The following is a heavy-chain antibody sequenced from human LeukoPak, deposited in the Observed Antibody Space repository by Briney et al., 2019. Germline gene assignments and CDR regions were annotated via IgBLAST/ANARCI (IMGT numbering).Heavy chain of an antibody. CDR2: IKSKTDGGTT. J-gene: IGHJ4*02. CDR1: GFTFSNAW. Sequence: GGSLRLSCAASGFTFSNAWMSWVRQAPGKGLEWVGRIKSKTDGGTTDYAAPVKGRFTISRDDSKNTLYLQMNSLKTEDTAVYYCTTAPMVRGGNAFAYWGQGTLVTVSS. V-gene: IGHV3-15*01. D-gene: IGHD3-10*01. CDR3: TTAPMVRGGNAFAY.